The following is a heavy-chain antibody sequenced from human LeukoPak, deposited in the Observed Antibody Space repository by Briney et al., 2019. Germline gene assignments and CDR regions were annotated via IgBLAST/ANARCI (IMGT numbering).Heavy chain of an antibody. CDR2: IQYDGNNK. J-gene: IGHJ4*02. Sequence: GGSLRLSCAASAFSFSNYGMHWVRQAPGKGLEWVAFIQYDGNNKYYGDSVKGRFTVSRDNSKNTLYLQMNSLRGEDTAVYYCAKYLYRSSYYLDYWGQGTLVTVSS. V-gene: IGHV3-30*02. CDR1: AFSFSNYG. CDR3: AKYLYRSSYYLDY. D-gene: IGHD6-6*01.